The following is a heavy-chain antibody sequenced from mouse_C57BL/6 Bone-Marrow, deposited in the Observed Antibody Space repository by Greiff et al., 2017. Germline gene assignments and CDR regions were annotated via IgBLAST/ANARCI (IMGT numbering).Heavy chain of an antibody. D-gene: IGHD5-1*01. J-gene: IGHJ2*01. CDR2: FHPYNDDT. CDR1: GYTFTTYP. Sequence: QVQLKQSGAELVKPGASVKMSCKASGYTFTTYPIEWMKQNHGKSLEWIGNFHPYNDDTKYNEKFKGKATLTVEKSSNTVYLELSRLTSDDSAVYYCARSSTFFYHFDYWGQGTTLTVSS. CDR3: ARSSTFFYHFDY. V-gene: IGHV1-47*01.